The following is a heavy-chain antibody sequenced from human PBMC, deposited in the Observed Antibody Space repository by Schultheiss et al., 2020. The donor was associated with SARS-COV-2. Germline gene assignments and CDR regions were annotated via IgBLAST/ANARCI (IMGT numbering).Heavy chain of an antibody. CDR2: IYHSGST. CDR1: GDSISSTTNW. CDR3: ARFIAAAGGAWN. D-gene: IGHD6-13*01. Sequence: SETLSLTCTVSGDSISSTTNWWSWVRQPPGKGLEWIGEIYHSGSTNYNPSLKSRVTISVDTSKNQFSLKVTSVTAADMAVYYCARFIAAAGGAWNWGQGTLVTVSS. V-gene: IGHV4-4*02. J-gene: IGHJ4*02.